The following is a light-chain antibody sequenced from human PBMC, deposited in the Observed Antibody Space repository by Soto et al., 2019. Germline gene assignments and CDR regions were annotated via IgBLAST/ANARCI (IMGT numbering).Light chain of an antibody. CDR3: QQYGTSEII. Sequence: EFVLPQSPGTLSLSPGERATLSCRASQSLTNSFIAWYQQRPGQAPRLLIYDTSGRASGIPDRFSGSGSGTDFTLTISRLETEDFAVFYCQQYGTSEIIFGQGTRLEI. V-gene: IGKV3-20*01. CDR2: DTS. J-gene: IGKJ5*01. CDR1: QSLTNSF.